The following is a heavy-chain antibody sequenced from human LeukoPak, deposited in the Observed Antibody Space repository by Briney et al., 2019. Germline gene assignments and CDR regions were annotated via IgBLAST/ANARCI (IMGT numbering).Heavy chain of an antibody. V-gene: IGHV4-59*05. CDR2: IYYSGST. D-gene: IGHD5-18*01. CDR3: ALGYSYGYVRAFDY. Sequence: PGGSLRLSCAASGFTVSSNYMSWVRQAPGKGLEWIGSIYYSGSTYYNPSLKSRVTISVDTSKNQFSLKLSSVTAADTAVYYCALGYSYGYVRAFDYWGQGTLVTVSS. CDR1: GFTVSSNY. J-gene: IGHJ4*02.